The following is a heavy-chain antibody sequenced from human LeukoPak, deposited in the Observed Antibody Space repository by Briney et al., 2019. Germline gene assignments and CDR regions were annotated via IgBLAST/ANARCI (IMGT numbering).Heavy chain of an antibody. J-gene: IGHJ4*02. CDR1: GGSFSGYY. CDR3: ARGFTSSSWYGDY. Sequence: PSETLSLTCAVYGGSFSGYYWSWIRQPSGKGLEWIGEINHSGSTNYNPSLKSRVTISVDTSKNQFSLKLSSVTAADTAVYYCARGFTSSSWYGDYWGQGTLVTVSS. V-gene: IGHV4-34*01. D-gene: IGHD6-13*01. CDR2: INHSGST.